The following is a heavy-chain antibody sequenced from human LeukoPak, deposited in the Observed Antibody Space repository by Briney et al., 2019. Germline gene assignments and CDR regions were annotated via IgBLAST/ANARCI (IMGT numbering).Heavy chain of an antibody. Sequence: SETLSLTCTVSSGSISGHFWSWIRQPPGKGLEWIGYIYYSGGTNYNPSLQSRVTISVDTSKNQLSLKLSSVTAADTAVYYCARHDDYGANSFDYWGQGTLATVSS. CDR3: ARHDDYGANSFDY. D-gene: IGHD4-23*01. V-gene: IGHV4-59*11. CDR1: SGSISGHF. CDR2: IYYSGGT. J-gene: IGHJ4*02.